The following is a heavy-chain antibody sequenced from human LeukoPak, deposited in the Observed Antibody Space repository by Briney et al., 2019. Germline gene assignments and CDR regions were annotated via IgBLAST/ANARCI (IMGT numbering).Heavy chain of an antibody. CDR1: GFSFSSYA. Sequence: GGSLGLSCAASGFSFSSYAMSWVRQAPGKGLEWVSSISGSGGSTYYADSVKGRFTISRDKSKNTLYLQMNSLRAEDTAVYYCAKFWGAAGTLNYGMDVWGQGTMVTVSS. V-gene: IGHV3-23*01. D-gene: IGHD6-13*01. J-gene: IGHJ6*02. CDR3: AKFWGAAGTLNYGMDV. CDR2: ISGSGGST.